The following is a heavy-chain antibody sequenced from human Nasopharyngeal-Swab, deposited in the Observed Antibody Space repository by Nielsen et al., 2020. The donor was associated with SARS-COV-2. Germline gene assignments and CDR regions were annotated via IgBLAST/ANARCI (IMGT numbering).Heavy chain of an antibody. CDR3: ARAGNGSGSYHYYYYMDV. CDR2: IYYSGST. V-gene: IGHV4-31*03. CDR1: GGSISSGGYY. D-gene: IGHD3-10*01. J-gene: IGHJ6*03. Sequence: SDTLSLTCTVSGGSISSGGYYWSWIRQHPGKGLEWIGYIYYSGSTYYNPSLKSRVTISVDTSKNQFSLKLSSVTAADTAVYYCARAGNGSGSYHYYYYMDVWGKGTTVTVSS.